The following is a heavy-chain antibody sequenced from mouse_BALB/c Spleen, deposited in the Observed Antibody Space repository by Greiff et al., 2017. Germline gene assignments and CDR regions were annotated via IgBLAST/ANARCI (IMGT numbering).Heavy chain of an antibody. CDR3: ASYGNYAY. D-gene: IGHD2-1*01. CDR1: GFNIKDTY. V-gene: IGHV14-3*02. Sequence: EVQGVESGAELVKPGASVKLSCTASGFNIKDTYMHWVKQRPEQGLEWIGRIDPANGNTKYDPKFQGKATITADTSSNTAYLQLSSLTSEDTAVYYCASYGNYAYWGQGTLVTVSA. CDR2: IDPANGNT. J-gene: IGHJ3*01.